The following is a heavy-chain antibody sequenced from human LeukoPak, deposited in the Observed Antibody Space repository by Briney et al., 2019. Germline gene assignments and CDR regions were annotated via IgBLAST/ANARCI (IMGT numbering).Heavy chain of an antibody. CDR3: ARDQEGSWFDP. CDR1: GFTFSSYW. Sequence: GGSLRLSCAASGFTFSSYWMSWVRQAPGKGLEWVANIKQDGSEKFYVDSVKGRFTISRDNAKNSLYLQMNSLRAEDTAVYYCARDQEGSWFDPWGQGTLVTVSS. J-gene: IGHJ5*02. CDR2: IKQDGSEK. V-gene: IGHV3-7*01.